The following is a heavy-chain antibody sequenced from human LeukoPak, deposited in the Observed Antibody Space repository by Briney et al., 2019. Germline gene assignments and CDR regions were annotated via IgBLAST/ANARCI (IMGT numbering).Heavy chain of an antibody. Sequence: GGSLRLSCAVSGLSFSDSFMSWVRQAPGKGLEWVSVLFSSGNSYYLDSVKGRFSVSRDNSKNTVYLQMNSLRVEDTAVYYCMKEGNWAYWGQGTQVTISS. CDR2: LFSSGNS. J-gene: IGHJ4*02. CDR1: GLSFSDSF. V-gene: IGHV3-53*01. D-gene: IGHD1-1*01. CDR3: MKEGNWAY.